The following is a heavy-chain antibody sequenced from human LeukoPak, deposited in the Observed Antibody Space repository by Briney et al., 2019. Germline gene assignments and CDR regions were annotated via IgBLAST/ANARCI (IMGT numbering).Heavy chain of an antibody. CDR1: GGSISSSSYY. Sequence: PSETLSLTCTVSGGSISSSSYYWGWIRQPPGKGLEWIASIYYSGSTYYNPSLKSRVTISVDTSKIQFSLKLSSVTAADTAVYYCARHDMTTVTEYGMDVWGQGTTVTVSS. CDR2: IYYSGST. V-gene: IGHV4-39*01. D-gene: IGHD4-11*01. CDR3: ARHDMTTVTEYGMDV. J-gene: IGHJ6*02.